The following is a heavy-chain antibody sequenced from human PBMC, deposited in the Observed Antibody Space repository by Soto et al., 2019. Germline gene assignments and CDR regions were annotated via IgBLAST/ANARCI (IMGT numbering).Heavy chain of an antibody. D-gene: IGHD6-13*01. CDR1: GFTFSNAW. CDR3: ARHPERIAQIGWFDP. Sequence: PGGSLRLSCAASGFTFSNAWMNWVRQAPGKGLEWVSYISSSSTIYYADSVKGRFTISRDNAKNSLYLQMNSLRAEDTAVYYCARHPERIAQIGWFDPWGQGTLVTVSS. CDR2: ISSSSTI. V-gene: IGHV3-48*01. J-gene: IGHJ5*02.